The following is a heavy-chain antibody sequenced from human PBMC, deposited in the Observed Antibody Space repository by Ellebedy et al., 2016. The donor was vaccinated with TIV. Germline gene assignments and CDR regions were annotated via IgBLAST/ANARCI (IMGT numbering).Heavy chain of an antibody. CDR3: ARDQRFTGRYYDFDY. V-gene: IGHV3-23*01. CDR2: ISGSGDTT. J-gene: IGHJ4*02. Sequence: GESLKISCAGSGFTFSSYDMSWVRQAPGKGLEWVSTISGSGDTTHYAGSVKGRFTTSRDNSKNTLYLQMISLRGDDTAVYYCARDQRFTGRYYDFDYWGQGTLVTVSS. D-gene: IGHD1-26*01. CDR1: GFTFSSYD.